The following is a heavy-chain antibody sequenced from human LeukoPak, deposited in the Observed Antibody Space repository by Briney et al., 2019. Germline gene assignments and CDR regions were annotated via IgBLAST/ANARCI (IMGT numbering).Heavy chain of an antibody. J-gene: IGHJ4*02. Sequence: SETLSLTCTVSGGSISSYYWSWIRQPPGKGLEWIGYINYSGSTNYNPSLKSRVTISVDTSRNQFSLKLNSVTAADTAVYYCAREHGYTSSWYVDYWGQGRLVTVSS. CDR2: INYSGST. D-gene: IGHD6-13*01. CDR1: GGSISSYY. V-gene: IGHV4-59*01. CDR3: AREHGYTSSWYVDY.